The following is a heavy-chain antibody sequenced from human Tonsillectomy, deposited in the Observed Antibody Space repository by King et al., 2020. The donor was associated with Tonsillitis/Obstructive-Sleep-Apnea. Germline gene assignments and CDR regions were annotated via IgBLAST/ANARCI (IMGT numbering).Heavy chain of an antibody. J-gene: IGHJ5*02. D-gene: IGHD2-2*01. CDR2: INTNTGNP. V-gene: IGHV7-4-1*02. Sequence: VQLVESGSELKKPGASVKVSCRASGYTFTNYAMNWVRQAPGQGFEWMGWINTNTGNPTYAQGFTGRFVFSLDTSVSTAYLQISSLKAEDTAVYYCARQEDYCSSTTCQGWFDPWGQGTLVTVSA. CDR3: ARQEDYCSSTTCQGWFDP. CDR1: GYTFTNYA.